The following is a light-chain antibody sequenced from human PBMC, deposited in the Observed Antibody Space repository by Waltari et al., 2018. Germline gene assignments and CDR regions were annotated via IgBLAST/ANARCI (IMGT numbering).Light chain of an antibody. CDR2: GAS. CDR1: QSISRY. V-gene: IGKV3-20*01. Sequence: PGERATLSCRASQSISRYLAWYQQKPGQAPRLLIYGASTRATGIPDRFSGSGSGTDFSLTISGLVPEDSAVYYCQHHFRLPATFGQGTKVEIK. J-gene: IGKJ1*01. CDR3: QHHFRLPAT.